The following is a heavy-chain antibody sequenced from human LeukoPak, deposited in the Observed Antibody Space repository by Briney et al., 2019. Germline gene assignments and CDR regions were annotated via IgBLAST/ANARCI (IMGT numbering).Heavy chain of an antibody. J-gene: IGHJ6*03. D-gene: IGHD6-13*01. CDR2: IIPILGIA. V-gene: IGHV1-69*04. CDR3: ARGPAAGHYYYYYMDV. CDR1: GGTFSSYA. Sequence: EASVKVSCKASGGTFSSYAISWVRQSPGQGLEWMGRIIPILGIANYAQKFQGRVTITADKSTSTAYMELSCLRSEDTAVYYCARGPAAGHYYYYYMDVWGKGTTVTVSS.